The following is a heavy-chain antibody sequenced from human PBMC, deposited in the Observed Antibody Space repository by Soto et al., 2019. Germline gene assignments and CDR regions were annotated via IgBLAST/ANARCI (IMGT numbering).Heavy chain of an antibody. V-gene: IGHV1-2*04. J-gene: IGHJ3*02. CDR3: ATEVVGAATRFHACDI. D-gene: IGHD2-15*01. Sequence: QVQLVQSGAEVKKPGASVKVSCKASGYTFTGYYMHWVRQAPGQGLEWMGWINPNSGGTNYAQKIQGWVTMTRDTAISTAYMELSRLRSDDTAVYYCATEVVGAATRFHACDIWGQGTMVTVYS. CDR2: INPNSGGT. CDR1: GYTFTGYY.